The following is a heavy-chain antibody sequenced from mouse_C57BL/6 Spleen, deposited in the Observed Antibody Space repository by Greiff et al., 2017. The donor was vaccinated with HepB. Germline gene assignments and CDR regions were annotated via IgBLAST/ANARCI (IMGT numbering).Heavy chain of an antibody. V-gene: IGHV1-42*01. CDR3: ARRHGYLFDG. J-gene: IGHJ2*01. CDR1: GYSFTGYY. CDR2: INPSTGGT. D-gene: IGHD2-2*01. Sequence: VQLQQSGPELVKPGASVKISCKASGYSFTGYYMNWVKQSPEKSLEWIGEINPSTGGTTYNQKFKAKATLTVDKSSSTAYMQLKSLTSEDSAVYYCARRHGYLFDGWGQGTTLTVSS.